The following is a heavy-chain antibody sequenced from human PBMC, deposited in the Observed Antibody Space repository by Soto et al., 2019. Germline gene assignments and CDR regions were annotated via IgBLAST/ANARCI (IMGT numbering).Heavy chain of an antibody. CDR3: AKDLIDYRNSCFGY. D-gene: IGHD4-4*01. CDR1: GFSFTNYA. V-gene: IGHV3-23*01. J-gene: IGHJ4*02. CDR2: ISSSGYT. Sequence: PGRFLRLSCATSGFSFTNYAMSGFRQSPGKGLDRLAGISSSGYTDYVDSLKGRFTISRDNSKNSLYLQMNSLRAEDTAVYYCAKDLIDYRNSCFGYWGQGALVTVSS.